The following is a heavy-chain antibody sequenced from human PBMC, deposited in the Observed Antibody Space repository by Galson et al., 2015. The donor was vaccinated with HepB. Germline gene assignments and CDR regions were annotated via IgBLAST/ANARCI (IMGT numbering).Heavy chain of an antibody. CDR2: IISTGGLS. J-gene: IGHJ6*03. V-gene: IGHV3-74*03. CDR1: GFTFSEYW. CDR3: VRGRAAGYYYYYMDI. Sequence: SLRLSCAASGFTFSEYWMHWVRQVPGKGLEWVSRIISTGGLSKNADSVKGRFSISRDNAQNTLYLQMNSLRVEDTAVYYCVRGRAAGYYYYYMDIRGNGTTVTVSS. D-gene: IGHD6-19*01.